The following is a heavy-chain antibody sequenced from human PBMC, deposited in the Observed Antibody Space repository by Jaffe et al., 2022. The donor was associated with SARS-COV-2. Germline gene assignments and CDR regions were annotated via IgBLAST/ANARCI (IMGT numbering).Heavy chain of an antibody. Sequence: QVQLQESGPGLVKPSETLSLTCTVSGGSISSYYWSWIRQPPGKGLEWIGYIYYSGSTNYNPSLKSRVTISVDTSKNQFSLKLSSVTAADTAVYYCARHNADGGAVDYWGQGTLVTVSS. D-gene: IGHD3-16*01. CDR1: GGSISSYY. CDR3: ARHNADGGAVDY. V-gene: IGHV4-59*08. J-gene: IGHJ4*02. CDR2: IYYSGST.